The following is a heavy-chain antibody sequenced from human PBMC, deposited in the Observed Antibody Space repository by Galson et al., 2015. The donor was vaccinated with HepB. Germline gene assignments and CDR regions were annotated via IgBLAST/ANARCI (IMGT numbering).Heavy chain of an antibody. CDR1: GYSFTSYW. D-gene: IGHD3-3*01. J-gene: IGHJ4*02. CDR2: IDPSDSYT. CDR3: ASPFWSGDSMGY. V-gene: IGHV5-10-1*01. Sequence: QSGAEVKKPGESLRISCKGSGYSFTSYWISWVRQMPGKGLEWMGRIDPSDSYTNYSPSFQGHVTISADKSISTAYLQWSSLKASDTAIYYCASPFWSGDSMGYWGQGTLVTVSS.